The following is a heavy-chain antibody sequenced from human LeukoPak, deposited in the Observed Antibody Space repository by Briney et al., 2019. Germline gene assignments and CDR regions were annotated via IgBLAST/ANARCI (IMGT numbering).Heavy chain of an antibody. CDR3: ARGVMAARLYYFDY. J-gene: IGHJ4*02. Sequence: AGSLRLSCAASGFSFGSHPMNWVRQAPGKGLEWVSGITGSGDYTYYIDSVQGRFTISRDNSKNMLFLQMNSLRAEDTAVYYCARGVMAARLYYFDYWGRGILVTVSS. CDR2: ITGSGDYT. CDR1: GFSFGSHP. D-gene: IGHD2-21*01. V-gene: IGHV3-23*01.